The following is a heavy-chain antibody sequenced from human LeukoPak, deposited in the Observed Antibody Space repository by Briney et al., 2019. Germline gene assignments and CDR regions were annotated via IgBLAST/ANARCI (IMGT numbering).Heavy chain of an antibody. Sequence: PGGSLRLSCAASGFTFSRSAMTWVRQGPGTGLEFVASIIYSGGATYYADSVKGRFTISRDNSKNTLYLQLNSLRAEDVGIFYCAKEKDPYSRGLRYSDYWGQGTLVTVSS. D-gene: IGHD6-19*01. CDR2: IIYSGGAT. CDR1: GFTFSRSA. V-gene: IGHV3-23*01. J-gene: IGHJ4*02. CDR3: AKEKDPYSRGLRYSDY.